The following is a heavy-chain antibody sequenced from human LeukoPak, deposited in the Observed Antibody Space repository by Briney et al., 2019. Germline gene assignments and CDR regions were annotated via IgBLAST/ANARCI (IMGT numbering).Heavy chain of an antibody. J-gene: IGHJ3*02. CDR2: IYHSGST. CDR1: GGSISSGGYY. CDR3: AREFYDSSGYEHDAFDI. V-gene: IGHV4-30-2*01. Sequence: SETLSLTCTVSGGSISSGGYYWSWIRQPPGKGLEWIGYIYHSGSTYYNPSLKSRVTMSVDRSKNQFSLKLSSVTAADTAVYYCAREFYDSSGYEHDAFDIWGQGTMVTVSS. D-gene: IGHD3-22*01.